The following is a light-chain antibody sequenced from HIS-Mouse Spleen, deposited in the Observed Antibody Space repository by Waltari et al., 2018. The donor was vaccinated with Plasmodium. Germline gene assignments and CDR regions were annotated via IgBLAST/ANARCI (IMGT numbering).Light chain of an antibody. CDR3: GTWDSSLSAGV. V-gene: IGLV1-51*01. J-gene: IGLJ3*02. CDR2: DNN. Sequence: QSVLTQPPSVSAAPGQKVTLSSSGSSSNIRNNYVSWYQQLPGTAPKRLIYDNNKRPSGIPDRFSGSKSGTSATLGITGLQTGDEADYYCGTWDSSLSAGVFGGGTKLTVL. CDR1: SSNIRNNY.